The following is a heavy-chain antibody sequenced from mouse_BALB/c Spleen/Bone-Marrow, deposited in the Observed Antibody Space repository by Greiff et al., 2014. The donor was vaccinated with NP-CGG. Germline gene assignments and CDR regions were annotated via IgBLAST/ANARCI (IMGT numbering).Heavy chain of an antibody. J-gene: IGHJ3*01. D-gene: IGHD1-1*01. CDR3: ARDYYGFSYGFAY. V-gene: IGHV1-18*01. CDR2: INPYNGGT. Sequence: VQLQQSGLELVKPGASMKISCKASGYSFTGYTMNWVKQSHGKNLEWIGLINPYNGGTNYNQKFKGKATLTVDKSSSTAYMELLSLTSEDSAVYYCARDYYGFSYGFAYWGQGTLVTVSA. CDR1: GYSFTGYT.